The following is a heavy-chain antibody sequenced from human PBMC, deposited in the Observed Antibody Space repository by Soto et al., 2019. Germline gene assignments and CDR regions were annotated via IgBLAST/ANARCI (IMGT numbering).Heavy chain of an antibody. CDR2: FYPEDGET. D-gene: IGHD2-8*02. V-gene: IGHV1-24*01. Sequence: QVQLVQSGAEVKKPGASVKVSCTVSGYTLTELSMHWVRQAPGKGLEWMGGFYPEDGETIYAQKIQGRVTITEDTYTDTAYMDLSSLRSEATDVYYCATVGVTGFDYWGQGTLVTVSS. J-gene: IGHJ4*02. CDR1: GYTLTELS. CDR3: ATVGVTGFDY.